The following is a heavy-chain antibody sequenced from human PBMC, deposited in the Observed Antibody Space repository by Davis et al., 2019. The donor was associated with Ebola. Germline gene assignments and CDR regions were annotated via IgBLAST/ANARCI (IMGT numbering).Heavy chain of an antibody. V-gene: IGHV4-34*01. CDR3: ARIRNYWNYEAFDV. Sequence: SETLSLTCGVDGGSFNGYFWNWVRQSPGRGLEWLGQINHNGITNYNPSLTGRVTISVDKSQSQVSLALTSVTAADTGVYYCARIRNYWNYEAFDVWGLGTVVTISP. CDR2: INHNGIT. D-gene: IGHD1-7*01. J-gene: IGHJ3*01. CDR1: GGSFNGYF.